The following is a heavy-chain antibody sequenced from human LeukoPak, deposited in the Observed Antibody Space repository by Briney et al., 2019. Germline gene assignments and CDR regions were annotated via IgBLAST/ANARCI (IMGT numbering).Heavy chain of an antibody. Sequence: PSETLSLTCTVSGGSISSYYWSWIRQPAGKGLEWIGRIYTSGSTNYNPSLKSRVTMSVDTSKNQFSLKLSSVTAADTAVYYCAREGVYCSSTSCHHFDYWGQGTLVTVSS. CDR3: AREGVYCSSTSCHHFDY. CDR2: IYTSGST. D-gene: IGHD2-2*01. V-gene: IGHV4-4*07. J-gene: IGHJ4*02. CDR1: GGSISSYY.